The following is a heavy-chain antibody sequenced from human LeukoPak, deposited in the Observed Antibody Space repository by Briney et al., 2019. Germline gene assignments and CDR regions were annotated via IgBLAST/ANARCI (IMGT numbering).Heavy chain of an antibody. CDR2: IIPIFGTA. Sequence: ASVKVPCKASGGTFSSYAISWVRQAPGQGLEWMGGIIPIFGTANYAQKFQGRVTITADESTSTAYMELSSLRSEDTAVYYCARDLRYCSSTSCYYYFDYWGQGTLVTVSS. CDR1: GGTFSSYA. V-gene: IGHV1-69*13. J-gene: IGHJ4*02. CDR3: ARDLRYCSSTSCYYYFDY. D-gene: IGHD2-2*01.